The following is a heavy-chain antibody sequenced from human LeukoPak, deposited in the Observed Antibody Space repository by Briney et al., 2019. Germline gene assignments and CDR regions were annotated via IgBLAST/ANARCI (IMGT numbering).Heavy chain of an antibody. Sequence: ASVKVSCKASGYTFTGYYIHWVRQAPGQGLEWMGWISAYNGITDYTPNLQGRITMTTDTSTTTAYMELRSLRSDDTAVYYCARAFVGIRGTPAQFEYWGQGTLVTVSS. CDR3: ARAFVGIRGTPAQFEY. CDR2: ISAYNGIT. D-gene: IGHD1-1*01. CDR1: GYTFTGYY. V-gene: IGHV1-18*04. J-gene: IGHJ4*02.